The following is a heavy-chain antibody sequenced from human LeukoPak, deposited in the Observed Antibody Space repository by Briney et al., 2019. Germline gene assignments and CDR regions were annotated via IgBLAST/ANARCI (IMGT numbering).Heavy chain of an antibody. CDR3: AREDVDTAMVLDY. CDR2: IYTSGST. Sequence: SQTLSLTCTVSGGSISSGSYYWSWIRQPAGKGLEWIGRIYTSGSTNYNPSLKSRVTISVDTSKNQFSLKLCSVTAADTAVYYCAREDVDTAMVLDYWGQGTLVTVSS. J-gene: IGHJ4*02. CDR1: GGSISSGSYY. V-gene: IGHV4-61*02. D-gene: IGHD5-18*01.